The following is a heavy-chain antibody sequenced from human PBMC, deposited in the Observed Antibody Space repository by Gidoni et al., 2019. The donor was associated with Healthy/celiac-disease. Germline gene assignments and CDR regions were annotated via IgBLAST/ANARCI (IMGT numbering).Heavy chain of an antibody. J-gene: IGHJ4*02. Sequence: EVQLLESGGGLVQPGWSLRLSCAAPGFTFSSYAMSWVRQAPGKGLEWVSAISGSGGSTYYADSVKGRFTISRDNSKNTLYLQMNSLRAEDTAVYYCAKVDYYDSSGPIDYWGQGTLVTVSS. CDR1: GFTFSSYA. D-gene: IGHD3-22*01. V-gene: IGHV3-23*01. CDR3: AKVDYYDSSGPIDY. CDR2: ISGSGGST.